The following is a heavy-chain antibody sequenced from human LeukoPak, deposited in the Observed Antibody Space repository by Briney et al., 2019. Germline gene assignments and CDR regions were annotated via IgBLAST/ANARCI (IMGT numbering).Heavy chain of an antibody. D-gene: IGHD1-20*01. CDR2: IEPNSGDT. J-gene: IGHJ5*02. CDR1: GYTFTGYY. CDR3: ARDYFTFTSKSYNFFDP. V-gene: IGHV1-2*02. Sequence: ASVKVSRKASGYTFTGYYMHWVRQAPGQGLEWMGWIEPNSGDTNYPEKFQGRITMTRDTSISTAYMELSRLTSDDTAVYFCARDYFTFTSKSYNFFDPWGQGTLVTVSS.